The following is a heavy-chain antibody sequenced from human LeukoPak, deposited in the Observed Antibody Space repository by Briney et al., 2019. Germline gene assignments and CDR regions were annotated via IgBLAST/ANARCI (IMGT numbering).Heavy chain of an antibody. Sequence: GRSLRLSCAASGFTFSEQYMSWIRQAPGKGLEWVSCISSSSSHTNYADSVKGRFTISRDNAKNSLYLQMNSLRAEDTAVYYCARAYYCGSGSYSFDYWGQGTLVTVSS. V-gene: IGHV3-11*06. J-gene: IGHJ4*02. D-gene: IGHD3-10*01. CDR3: ARAYYCGSGSYSFDY. CDR2: ISSSSSHT. CDR1: GFTFSEQY.